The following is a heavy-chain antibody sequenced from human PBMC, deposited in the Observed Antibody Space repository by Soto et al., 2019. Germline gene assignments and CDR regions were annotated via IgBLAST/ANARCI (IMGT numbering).Heavy chain of an antibody. CDR3: ARRDLWFGDDY. V-gene: IGHV4-4*02. CDR1: GDSIRSSKW. Sequence: QVQLQESGPGLVKPSGTLSLTCAVSGDSIRSSKWWSWVRQPPGKGLEWIGEIYHSGSTNYNPSLKSXXTXSXXKSKNQFSLKLRSVTAADTAVYYCARRDLWFGDDYWGQGTLVTVSS. CDR2: IYHSGST. J-gene: IGHJ4*02. D-gene: IGHD3-10*01.